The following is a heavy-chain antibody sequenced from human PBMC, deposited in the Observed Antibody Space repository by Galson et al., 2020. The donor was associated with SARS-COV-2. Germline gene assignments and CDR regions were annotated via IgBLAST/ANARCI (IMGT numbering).Heavy chain of an antibody. Sequence: GESLKISCAASGFAFSSYTMHWVRQAPGKGPEGGASLDTSSTYIYHADSLKGRFTISRDNAENSLFLQMNSLRAEDTAVYYCVRSPHASTSGTSIYFGYWGQGTQVTVSS. D-gene: IGHD3-10*01. CDR2: LDTSSTYI. CDR3: VRSPHASTSGTSIYFGY. J-gene: IGHJ4*02. CDR1: GFAFSSYT. V-gene: IGHV3-21*01.